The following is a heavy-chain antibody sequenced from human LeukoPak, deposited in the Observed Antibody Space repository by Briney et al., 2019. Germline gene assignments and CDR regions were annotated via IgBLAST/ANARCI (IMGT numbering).Heavy chain of an antibody. CDR3: AKASSGRNTIFGVVISTDYFDY. J-gene: IGHJ4*02. V-gene: IGHV3-23*01. D-gene: IGHD3-3*01. Sequence: PGGSLRLSCAASGFAFSSYAMSWVRQAPGKGLEWVSAISDSGGSTYNADSVKGRFTISRDNSKNTLYLLLNSLRAEDTAVYYCAKASSGRNTIFGVVISTDYFDYWGQGTLVTVSS. CDR2: ISDSGGST. CDR1: GFAFSSYA.